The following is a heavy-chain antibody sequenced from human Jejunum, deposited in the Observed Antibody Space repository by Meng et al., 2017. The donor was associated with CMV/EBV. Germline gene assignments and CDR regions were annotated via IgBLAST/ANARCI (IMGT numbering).Heavy chain of an antibody. D-gene: IGHD6-13*01. CDR1: GFKLKDYG. CDR2: FGGVGGAT. V-gene: IGHV3-23*01. CDR3: AKDGSRSSSWQRFES. J-gene: IGHJ4*02. Sequence: SGFKLKDYGMSWVRQAPGRGLEWVAGFGGVGGATFYADSVEGRFSVSRDNSMNALYLEMNSLRAEDTAVYYCAKDGSRSSSWQRFESWGQGTLVTVSS.